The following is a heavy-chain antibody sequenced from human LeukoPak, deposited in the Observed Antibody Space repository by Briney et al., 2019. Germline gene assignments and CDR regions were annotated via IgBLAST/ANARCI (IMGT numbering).Heavy chain of an antibody. CDR2: ITSSSDYI. V-gene: IGHV3-21*01. D-gene: IGHD3-22*01. J-gene: IGHJ5*02. CDR3: ARSITMIVDWFDP. CDR1: GFTLTSDN. Sequence: RGSLRLSCAASGFTLTSDNTNWVRHAPGEGLEWVSSITSSSDYINYADSVKGRFTVSRDNAKISLYLQMNSLRAEDTAVYYCARSITMIVDWFDPWGQGTLVTVSS.